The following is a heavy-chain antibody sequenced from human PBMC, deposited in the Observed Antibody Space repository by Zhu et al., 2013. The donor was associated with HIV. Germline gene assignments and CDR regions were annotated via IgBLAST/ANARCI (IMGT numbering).Heavy chain of an antibody. Sequence: QVQLVQSGAEVKKPGASVKVSCKTSGYTFTDYYIHWVRQAPGQGLEWMGWINPNSGGTKYAQKFQGRVTMTRDTSINTAYMELSRLRSDDTAVYYCASYSGYSIWGQGTLVTVSS. V-gene: IGHV1-2*02. CDR3: ASYSGYSI. J-gene: IGHJ4*02. CDR1: GYTFTDYY. D-gene: IGHD5-12*01. CDR2: INPNSGGT.